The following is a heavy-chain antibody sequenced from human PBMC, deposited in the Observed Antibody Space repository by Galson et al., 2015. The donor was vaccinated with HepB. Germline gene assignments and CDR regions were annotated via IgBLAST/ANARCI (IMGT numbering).Heavy chain of an antibody. J-gene: IGHJ6*03. CDR1: GFTFSSYA. CDR2: ISYDGSNK. Sequence: SLRLSCAASGFTFSSYAMHWVRQAPGKGLEWVAVISYDGSNKYYADSVKGRFTISRDNSKNTLYLQMNSLRAEDTAVYYCARDEKGSGGMRGWYYMDVWGKGTTVTVSS. CDR3: ARDEKGSGGMRGWYYMDV. D-gene: IGHD6-19*01. V-gene: IGHV3-30-3*01.